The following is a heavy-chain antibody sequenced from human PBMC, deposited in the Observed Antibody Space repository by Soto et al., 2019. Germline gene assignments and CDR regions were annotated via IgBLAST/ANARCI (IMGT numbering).Heavy chain of an antibody. J-gene: IGHJ4*02. D-gene: IGHD7-27*01. CDR1: NDSSSSSY. V-gene: IGHV4-59*01. CDR3: ATCSTGAECYFDY. Sequence: QVYLQESGPGMVKPSETLSLTCTVSNDSSSSSYWNWIRKTPGKGLEWIGHIYYSGSTKYNPSLTSRVTISVATSKTQFSLKLSSVTAADTVVYYCATCSTGAECYFDYWGQGTLVTVSP. CDR2: IYYSGST.